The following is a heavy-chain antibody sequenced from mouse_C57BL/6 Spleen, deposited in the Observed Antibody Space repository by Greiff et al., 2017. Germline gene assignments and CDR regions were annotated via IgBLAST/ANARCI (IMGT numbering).Heavy chain of an antibody. CDR2: ISSGSSTI. V-gene: IGHV5-17*01. CDR3: ARSYDGDPYAMDY. D-gene: IGHD2-3*01. J-gene: IGHJ4*01. Sequence: EVKLVESGGGLVKPGGSLKLSCAASGFTFSDSGMHWVRQAPEKGLEWVAYISSGSSTIYYADTVKGRFTITRDNATNTLFLQMTSLRSEDTAMYYCARSYDGDPYAMDYWGQGTSVTVSS. CDR1: GFTFSDSG.